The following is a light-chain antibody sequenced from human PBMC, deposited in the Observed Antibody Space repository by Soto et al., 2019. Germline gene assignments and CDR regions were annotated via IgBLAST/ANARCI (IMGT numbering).Light chain of an antibody. CDR1: SSDVGGSDF. Sequence: QLVLTQPPSASGSPGQSVAISCTGTSSDVGGSDFVSWYQQHPGEAPKLMVYEVSKRPSGVPDRFSGSKSGNTASLTVSGLQAEDEADYYCASYAGSDLYVFGTGTKLTVL. J-gene: IGLJ1*01. CDR2: EVS. V-gene: IGLV2-8*01. CDR3: ASYAGSDLYV.